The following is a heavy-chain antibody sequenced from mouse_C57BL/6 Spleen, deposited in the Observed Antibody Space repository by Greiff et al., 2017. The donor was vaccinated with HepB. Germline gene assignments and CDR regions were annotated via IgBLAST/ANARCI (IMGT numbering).Heavy chain of an antibody. J-gene: IGHJ3*01. CDR1: GYTFTSYG. CDR3: ATSTVNVPWFAY. CDR2: IYPRSGNT. D-gene: IGHD1-1*01. V-gene: IGHV1-81*01. Sequence: QVQLKQSGAELARPGASVKLSCKASGYTFTSYGISWVKQRTGQGLEWIGEIYPRSGNTYYNEKFKGKATLTADKSSSTAYMELRSLTSEDSAVYFCATSTVNVPWFAYWGQGTLVTVSA.